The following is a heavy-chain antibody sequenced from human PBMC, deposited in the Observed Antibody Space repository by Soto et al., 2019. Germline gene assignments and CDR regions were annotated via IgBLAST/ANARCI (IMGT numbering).Heavy chain of an antibody. J-gene: IGHJ6*02. V-gene: IGHV3-23*01. CDR1: GFTFSSYA. CDR2: ISGSGGST. CDR3: AKDLSWSGYRSRGPLGEYYGMDV. Sequence: GGSLRLSCAASGFTFSSYAMSWVRQAPGKGLEWVSAISGSGGSTYYADSVKGRFTISRDNSKNTLYLQMNSLRAEDTAVYYCAKDLSWSGYRSRGPLGEYYGMDVWGQGTTVTVS. D-gene: IGHD3-3*01.